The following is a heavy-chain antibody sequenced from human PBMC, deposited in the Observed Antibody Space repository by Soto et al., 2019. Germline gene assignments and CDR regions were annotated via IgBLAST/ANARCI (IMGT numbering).Heavy chain of an antibody. Sequence: SETLSLTGTVSGASIDSGDYYWTWIRQHPGRGLEWIGYISYSGNTYYNPSLKSRLTLSVDTSKNQFSLKLRSVIAAEPAGYFCARELKFWPANFDFCGQGPAVTASS. J-gene: IGHJ4*02. CDR2: ISYSGNT. CDR1: GASIDSGDYY. D-gene: IGHD3-3*01. CDR3: ARELKFWPANFDF. V-gene: IGHV4-31*03.